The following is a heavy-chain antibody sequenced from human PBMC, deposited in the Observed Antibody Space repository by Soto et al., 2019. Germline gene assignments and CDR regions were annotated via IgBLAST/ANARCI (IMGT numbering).Heavy chain of an antibody. J-gene: IGHJ4*02. Sequence: SETLSLTCTVSGGSISSSSYYWGWIRQPPGKGLEWIGSIYYSGSTYYNPSLKSRVTISVDTSKNQFSLKLSSVTAADTAVYYCAGLSIAARPRAPPPLDYWGQGTLVTVSS. D-gene: IGHD6-6*01. CDR2: IYYSGST. CDR1: GGSISSSSYY. V-gene: IGHV4-39*01. CDR3: AGLSIAARPRAPPPLDY.